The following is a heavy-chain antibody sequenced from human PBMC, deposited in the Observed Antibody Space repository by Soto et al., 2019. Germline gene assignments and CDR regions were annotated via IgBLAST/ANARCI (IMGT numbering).Heavy chain of an antibody. V-gene: IGHV1-18*01. CDR2: ISAHNGNT. Sequence: QVHLVQSGAEVKKPGASVKVSCKASDYTFTSYGITWVRQAPGQGLEWKGWISAHNGNTDYAQKRQGRVIVTRDTAPSTAYMELRSMISDDTAVYYCARGRYGDYWGQGARVTVSS. D-gene: IGHD1-1*01. J-gene: IGHJ4*02. CDR3: ARGRYGDY. CDR1: DYTFTSYG.